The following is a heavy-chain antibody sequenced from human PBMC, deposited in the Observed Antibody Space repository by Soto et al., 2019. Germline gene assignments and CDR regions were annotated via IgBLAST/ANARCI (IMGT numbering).Heavy chain of an antibody. CDR1: GYTFTGYY. D-gene: IGHD1-26*01. J-gene: IGHJ4*02. V-gene: IGHV1-2*04. CDR2: INPNSGGT. Sequence: ASVKVSCKASGYTFTGYYMHWVRQAPGQGLEWMGWINPNSGGTNYAQKFQGWVTMTRDTSISTAYMELSRLRSDDTAVYYCAREGSIVGAPFDYWGQGTLVTVSS. CDR3: AREGSIVGAPFDY.